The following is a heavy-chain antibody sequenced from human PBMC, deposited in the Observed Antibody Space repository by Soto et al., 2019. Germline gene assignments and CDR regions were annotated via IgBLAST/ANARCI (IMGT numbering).Heavy chain of an antibody. CDR1: GYTFTSYG. D-gene: IGHD3-16*01. Sequence: QVQLVQSGAEVKKPGASVKVSCKASGYTFTSYGISWVRQAPGQGLEWMGWISNYNGDTNYAQKLQGRVTMTTDTSTRTAYMELRSLESDDAAVYYCTIGGQCFAGNNFDYWGQGPMVTVSS. J-gene: IGHJ4*02. CDR3: TIGGQCFAGNNFDY. CDR2: ISNYNGDT. V-gene: IGHV1-18*01.